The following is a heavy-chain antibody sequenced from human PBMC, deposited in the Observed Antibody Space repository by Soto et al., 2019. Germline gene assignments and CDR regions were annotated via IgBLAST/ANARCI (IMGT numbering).Heavy chain of an antibody. D-gene: IGHD2-21*01. CDR1: GFIFSSDS. J-gene: IGHJ4*02. V-gene: IGHV3-48*02. CDR3: ARGFHNFDY. CDR2: ISSSSRTI. Sequence: EGQLVESGGGLVQPGGALRLSCAASGFIFSSDSMNGVRQAPGKGLEWVSYISSSSRTIYYADSVKGRFTSSGDHAKNSLYLQMNSLRDEDTALYYCARGFHNFDYWGQGTLVTVSS.